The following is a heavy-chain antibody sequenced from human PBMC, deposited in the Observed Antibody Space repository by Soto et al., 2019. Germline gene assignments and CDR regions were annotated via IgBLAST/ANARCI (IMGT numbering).Heavy chain of an antibody. V-gene: IGHV3-23*01. CDR3: AKGLRIQLWSLKKTDRSYYYGMDV. Sequence: GGSLRLSCAASGFTFSSYAMSWVRQAPGKGLEWVSAISGSGGSTYYADSVKGRFTISRDNSKNTLYLQMNSLGAEDTAVYYCAKGLRIQLWSLKKTDRSYYYGMDVWGQGTTVTVSS. D-gene: IGHD5-18*01. CDR1: GFTFSSYA. J-gene: IGHJ6*02. CDR2: ISGSGGST.